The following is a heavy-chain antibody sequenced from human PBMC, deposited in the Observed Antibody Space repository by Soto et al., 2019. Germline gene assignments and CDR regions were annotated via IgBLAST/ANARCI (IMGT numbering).Heavy chain of an antibody. D-gene: IGHD2-8*01. Sequence: QVQLQESGPGLVKPSQTLSLTCTVSGGSISSGDYYWSWIRQPPGKGLEWIGYIYYSGSTYYNPSLKSRVTISVDTSKNQFSLKLSSETAADTAVYYCARELRLMTYYYYGMDVWGQGTTVTVSS. CDR2: IYYSGST. CDR1: GGSISSGDYY. J-gene: IGHJ6*02. CDR3: ARELRLMTYYYYGMDV. V-gene: IGHV4-30-4*01.